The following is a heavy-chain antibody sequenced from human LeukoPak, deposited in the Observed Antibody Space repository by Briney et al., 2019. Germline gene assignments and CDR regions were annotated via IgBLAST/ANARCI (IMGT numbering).Heavy chain of an antibody. CDR3: ARGQVVVVVGATMTWFDP. Sequence: SETLSLSRAVYGGSFSGYYWSWIRQPPGKGLEWIGEINHSGSTNYNPSLKSRVTISVDTSKNQFSLKLSSVTAADTAVYYCARGQVVVVVGATMTWFDPWGQGTLVTVSS. CDR2: INHSGST. CDR1: GGSFSGYY. D-gene: IGHD2-15*01. V-gene: IGHV4-34*01. J-gene: IGHJ5*02.